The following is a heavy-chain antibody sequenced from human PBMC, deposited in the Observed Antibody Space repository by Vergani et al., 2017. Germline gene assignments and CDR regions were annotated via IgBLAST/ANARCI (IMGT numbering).Heavy chain of an antibody. V-gene: IGHV4-59*01. J-gene: IGHJ4*02. CDR2: IYYSENT. Sequence: QVQLQESGPGLVKPSETLSITCTVSGGSISSYYWSWLRQPPGKELEWIGYIYYSENTNYNPSLKSRVTISVDTSKNQFSLKLTSVTAADTAVYYCARGGDYGTDYWGQGTLVTVSS. CDR1: GGSISSYY. CDR3: ARGGDYGTDY. D-gene: IGHD4-17*01.